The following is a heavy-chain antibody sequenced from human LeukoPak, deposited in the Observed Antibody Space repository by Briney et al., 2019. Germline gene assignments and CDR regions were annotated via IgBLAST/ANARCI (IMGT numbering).Heavy chain of an antibody. CDR3: ARGGAKRGYSGYDAMY. CDR2: IDSSSSYI. J-gene: IGHJ4*02. V-gene: IGHV3-21*06. Sequence: GGSLRLSCAASGFTFSTYSLTWVRQAPGKGLEWVSSIDSSSSYIHYADSVKGRFTISRDNAKNSMYLEMNSLRAEDTAVYYCARGGAKRGYSGYDAMYWGQGTLVIVSS. D-gene: IGHD5-12*01. CDR1: GFTFSTYS.